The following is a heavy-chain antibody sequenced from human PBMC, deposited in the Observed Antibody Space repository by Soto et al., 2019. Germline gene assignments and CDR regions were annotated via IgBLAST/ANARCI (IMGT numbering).Heavy chain of an antibody. CDR1: GFTFSSYW. V-gene: IGHV3-7*01. CDR2: IKQDASEK. CDR3: AKGSGILVFSAYAFDI. D-gene: IGHD3-3*01. Sequence: GGSLRLSCAASGFTFSSYWMSWVRQAPGKGLEWVANIKQDASEKYYVDSVKGRFTITRDNAKNSLYLQVNSLRADDTEFYYGAKGSGILVFSAYAFDIWGQGTMVTVSS. J-gene: IGHJ3*02.